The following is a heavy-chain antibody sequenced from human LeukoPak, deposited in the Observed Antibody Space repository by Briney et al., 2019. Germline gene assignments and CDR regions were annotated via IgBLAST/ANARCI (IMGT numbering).Heavy chain of an antibody. Sequence: PSETLSLTCTVSGGSISGGSYYWSWIRQHPGKGLEWIGFIYYNGNTYYNPSLKSRITISVDTSKNQFSLKLNSVTAADTAVYYCAAITCSNTTYHAVDYWGQGTLITVSS. CDR1: GGSISGGSYY. CDR3: AAITCSNTTYHAVDY. D-gene: IGHD2-2*01. J-gene: IGHJ4*02. V-gene: IGHV4-31*03. CDR2: IYYNGNT.